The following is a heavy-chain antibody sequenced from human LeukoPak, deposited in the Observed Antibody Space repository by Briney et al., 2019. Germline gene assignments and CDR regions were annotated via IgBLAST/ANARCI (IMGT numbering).Heavy chain of an antibody. V-gene: IGHV4-34*01. CDR2: INHSGST. CDR1: GGSFSGYY. D-gene: IGHD4-23*01. J-gene: IGHJ6*02. Sequence: SETLSLTCAVYGGSFSGYYRSWIRQPPGRGLEWIGEINHSGSTNYNPSLKSRVTISVDTSKNQFSLKLSSVNAADTAVYYCAREHGGNYYYGMDVWGQGTTVTVSS. CDR3: AREHGGNYYYGMDV.